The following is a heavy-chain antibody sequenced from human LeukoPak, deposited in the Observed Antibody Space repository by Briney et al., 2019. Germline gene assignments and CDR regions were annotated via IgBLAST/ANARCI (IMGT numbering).Heavy chain of an antibody. CDR3: ARGEMATIYPFDY. CDR2: ISSSGSTI. J-gene: IGHJ4*02. Sequence: GGSLRLFCAASGFTFSDYYMSWIRQAPGKGLEWVSYISSSGSTIYYADSVKGRFTVSRDNAKNSLYLQMNSLRAEDTAVYYCARGEMATIYPFDYWGQGTLVTVSS. CDR1: GFTFSDYY. D-gene: IGHD5-24*01. V-gene: IGHV3-11*01.